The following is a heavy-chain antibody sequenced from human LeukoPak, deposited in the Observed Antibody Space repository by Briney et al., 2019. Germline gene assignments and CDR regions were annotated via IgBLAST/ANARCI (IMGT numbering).Heavy chain of an antibody. V-gene: IGHV3-48*03. D-gene: IGHD2-8*01. CDR3: AKEEKYCTNGVCYTSGGSYYFED. J-gene: IGHJ4*02. Sequence: GGSLRLSCAASGFTFSSYEMNWVRQGPGKGLEWVSYISSSGSTKYYADSVKGRFTISRDNAKKSLYLQMNSLRAEDTAVYYCAKEEKYCTNGVCYTSGGSYYFEDWGQGTLVTVSS. CDR1: GFTFSSYE. CDR2: ISSSGSTK.